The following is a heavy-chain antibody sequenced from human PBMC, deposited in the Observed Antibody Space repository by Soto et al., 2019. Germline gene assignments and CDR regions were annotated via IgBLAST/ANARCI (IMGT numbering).Heavy chain of an antibody. CDR3: ARTTVTTRGYYYGMDV. D-gene: IGHD4-4*01. V-gene: IGHV5-51*01. J-gene: IGHJ6*02. CDR1: GYSFTSYW. Sequence: GESLKISCKGSGYSFTSYWIGWVRQMPGKGLEWMGIIYPGDSDTRYSPSFQGQVTISADKSISTAYLQWSSLKASDTAMYYCARTTVTTRGYYYGMDVWGQGTTVTVSS. CDR2: IYPGDSDT.